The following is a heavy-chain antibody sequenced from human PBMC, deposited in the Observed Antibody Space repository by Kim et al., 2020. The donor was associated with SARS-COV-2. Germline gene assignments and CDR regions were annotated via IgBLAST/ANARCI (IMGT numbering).Heavy chain of an antibody. D-gene: IGHD1-26*01. V-gene: IGHV1-46*01. CDR3: AREPSTTGGVDF. CDR2: TYPTAGST. Sequence: ASVKVSCKTSGYDFLSYHIHWVRQAPGQGLQWMGITYPTAGSTTFAQRFQGRVTVTSDTTTAAVYMEVTALGSEDTAIYYCAREPSTTGGVDFWCQGSLV. CDR1: GYDFLSYH. J-gene: IGHJ4*02.